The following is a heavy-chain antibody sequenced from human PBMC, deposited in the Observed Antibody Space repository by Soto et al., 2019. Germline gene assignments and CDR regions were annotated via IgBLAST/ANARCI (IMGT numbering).Heavy chain of an antibody. CDR2: IYHSGST. D-gene: IGHD2-2*01. CDR1: GGSISSSNW. V-gene: IGHV4-4*02. J-gene: IGHJ6*02. Sequence: QVQLQESGPGLVKPSGTLSLTCAVSGGSISSSNWWSWVRQPPGKGLEWIGEIYHSGSTNYNPSLKSRVTISVDKSKNQFSLKLSSVPAADTAVYYCARTYCSSTSCYYYYYGMDVWGQGTTVTVSS. CDR3: ARTYCSSTSCYYYYYGMDV.